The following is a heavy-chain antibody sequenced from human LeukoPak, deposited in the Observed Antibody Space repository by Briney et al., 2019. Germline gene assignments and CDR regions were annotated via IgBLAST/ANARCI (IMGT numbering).Heavy chain of an antibody. CDR3: ARERRNGKYYFDY. D-gene: IGHD1-26*01. J-gene: IGHJ4*02. V-gene: IGHV3-53*01. Sequence: GGSLRLSCAASGFTVSSNYMSWVRQAPGKGLEWVSVIYSGGSTYYADSVKGRFTISRDNSKNTLYLQMNSLRAEDTAVYYCARERRNGKYYFDYWGQGTLVTASS. CDR2: IYSGGST. CDR1: GFTVSSNY.